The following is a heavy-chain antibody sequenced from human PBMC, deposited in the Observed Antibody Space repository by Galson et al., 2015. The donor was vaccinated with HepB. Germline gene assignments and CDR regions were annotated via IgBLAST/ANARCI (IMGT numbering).Heavy chain of an antibody. CDR2: ISYDGSKK. Sequence: SLRLSCAASGFTFSSHGMHWVRQAPGKGLEWVAVISYDGSKKYYADSVKGRFTISRDNSKNTLYLQMNSLRAEDTAVYYCAKYYDGSGIKWFDPWGQGTLVTVSS. D-gene: IGHD3-22*01. CDR3: AKYYDGSGIKWFDP. J-gene: IGHJ5*02. CDR1: GFTFSSHG. V-gene: IGHV3-30*18.